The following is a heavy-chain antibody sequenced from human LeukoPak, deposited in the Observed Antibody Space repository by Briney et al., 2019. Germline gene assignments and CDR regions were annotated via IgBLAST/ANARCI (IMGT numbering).Heavy chain of an antibody. CDR1: GFPFSTYG. CDR2: IRYDESDK. CDR3: ARGPDLRFLEWFPAWDFDY. J-gene: IGHJ4*02. V-gene: IGHV3-30*02. Sequence: GGSLRLSCAASGFPFSTYGMHWVRQAPGKGLEWVAFIRYDESDKFYADSVKGRFTISRDNSKNTLYLQMNSLRAEDTAVYYCARGPDLRFLEWFPAWDFDYWGQGTLVTVSS. D-gene: IGHD3-3*01.